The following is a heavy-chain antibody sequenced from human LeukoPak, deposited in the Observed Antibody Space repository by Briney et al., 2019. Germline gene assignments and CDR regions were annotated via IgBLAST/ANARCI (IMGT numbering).Heavy chain of an antibody. CDR2: INPNSGGT. V-gene: IGHV1-2*02. Sequence: ASVKVSCKASGYTFTGYYMHWVRQAPGQGLEWMGWINPNSGGTNYAQKFQGRVTMTRGTSISTAYMELSRLRSDDTAVYYCARSMVRGVIRFDYWGQGTLVTVSS. CDR1: GYTFTGYY. D-gene: IGHD3-10*01. CDR3: ARSMVRGVIRFDY. J-gene: IGHJ4*02.